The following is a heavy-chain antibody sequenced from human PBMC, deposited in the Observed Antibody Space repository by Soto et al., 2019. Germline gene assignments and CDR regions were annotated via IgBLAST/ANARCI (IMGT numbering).Heavy chain of an antibody. CDR1: GFTFSSYA. V-gene: IGHV3-23*01. Sequence: VQLLESGGGLVKPGGSLRLSCAASGFTFSSYAMTWVRQAPGKGLEWVSTISGSGGSTYYADSVKGRFTISRDNSKNTLFLQMNSLRAEDTAVYYCAKRDFGNYYDNSGSDAFDIWGQGTMVTVSS. CDR3: AKRDFGNYYDNSGSDAFDI. CDR2: ISGSGGST. J-gene: IGHJ3*02. D-gene: IGHD3-22*01.